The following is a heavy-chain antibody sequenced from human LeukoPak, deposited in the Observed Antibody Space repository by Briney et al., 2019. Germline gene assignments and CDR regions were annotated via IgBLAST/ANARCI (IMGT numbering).Heavy chain of an antibody. D-gene: IGHD3-22*01. CDR2: ISAYNGNT. CDR1: GYTFTSYG. CDR3: ARNQDSSGYWDDAFDI. J-gene: IGHJ3*02. V-gene: IGHV1-18*01. Sequence: ASVRVSCTASGYTFTSYGISWVRQAPGQGVEWMGWISAYNGNTNYAQKLQGRVTMTTDTSTSTAYMELRSLRSDDTAVYYCARNQDSSGYWDDAFDIWGQGTMVTVSS.